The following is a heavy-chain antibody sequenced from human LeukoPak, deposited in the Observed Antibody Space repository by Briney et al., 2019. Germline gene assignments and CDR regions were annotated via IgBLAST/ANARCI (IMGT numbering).Heavy chain of an antibody. V-gene: IGHV3-66*01. Sequence: GGSLRLSCAASGFTVNNKYMYWVRQAPGRGLECVSLIYADGRTFYADSVTGRFTISRDNSRNTLDLQMDTLRAEDTAVYFCVRSVLSWGQGTRVTVSS. CDR2: IYADGRT. CDR3: VRSVLS. D-gene: IGHD4/OR15-4a*01. J-gene: IGHJ5*02. CDR1: GFTVNNKY.